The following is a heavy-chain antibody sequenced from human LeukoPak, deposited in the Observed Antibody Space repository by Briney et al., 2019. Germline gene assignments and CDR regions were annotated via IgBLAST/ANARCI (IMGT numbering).Heavy chain of an antibody. D-gene: IGHD4-17*01. CDR2: IYTSGST. Sequence: SETLSLTCAVSGGSISSGGYYWSWIRQPAGKGLEWIGRIYTSGSTNYNPSLRSRLTILVDTSRNQFSLKLYSVTAADTAVYYCARAPDYGDYPDTYYYYMDVWGKGTTVTVSS. V-gene: IGHV4-61*02. CDR3: ARAPDYGDYPDTYYYYMDV. CDR1: GGSISSGGYY. J-gene: IGHJ6*03.